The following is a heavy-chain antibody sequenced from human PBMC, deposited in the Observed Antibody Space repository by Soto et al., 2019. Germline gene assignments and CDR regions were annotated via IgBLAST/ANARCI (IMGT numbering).Heavy chain of an antibody. V-gene: IGHV2-5*02. CDR2: AYWDDDN. D-gene: IGHD2-21*02. Sequence: QITLRESGPTLVKPTQTLTLTCTFSGFSLTTRPVGVGWIRQSPGKALERLAFAYWDDDNRYSPSLRSRLTVTQDTSKNQVVLTMTNVDPVDTATYFCAPRRHSGDWNWGFLDYWGQGTLVTVSS. CDR1: GFSLTTRPVG. CDR3: APRRHSGDWNWGFLDY. J-gene: IGHJ4*02.